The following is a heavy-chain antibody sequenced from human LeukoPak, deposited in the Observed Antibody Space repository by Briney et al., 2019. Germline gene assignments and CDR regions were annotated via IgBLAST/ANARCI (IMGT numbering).Heavy chain of an antibody. D-gene: IGHD2-15*01. J-gene: IGHJ6*03. CDR2: INTDGSST. Sequence: GGSLRLSCAASGFTFSSYWTHWVRQAPGKGLVWVSRINTDGSSTSYADSVKGRFTISRDNAKNTLYLQMNSLRAEDTAVYYCARIGGGSFPPYYYYMDVWGRGTTVTVSS. CDR3: ARIGGGSFPPYYYYMDV. V-gene: IGHV3-74*01. CDR1: GFTFSSYW.